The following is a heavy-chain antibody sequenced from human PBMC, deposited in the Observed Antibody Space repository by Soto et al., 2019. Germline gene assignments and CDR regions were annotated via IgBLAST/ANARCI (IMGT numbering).Heavy chain of an antibody. J-gene: IGHJ4*02. CDR1: GASITSYY. CDR3: ASLRTAVTTFDY. CDR2: IYYSGNT. V-gene: IGHV4-59*01. Sequence: PSETLSLTCTVSGASITSYYWSWIRQPPGKGLGWIGYIYYSGNTNYNPSLKSRVTISVDTSKNQFSLNLTSVTAVDTAMYYCASLRTAVTTFDYWGQGALVTVSS. D-gene: IGHD4-17*01.